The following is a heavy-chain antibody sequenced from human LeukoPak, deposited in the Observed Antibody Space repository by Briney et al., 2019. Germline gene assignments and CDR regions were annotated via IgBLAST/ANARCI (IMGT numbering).Heavy chain of an antibody. J-gene: IGHJ6*03. D-gene: IGHD1-1*01. CDR2: ISYDGSNE. CDR1: GFTFSSYV. V-gene: IGHV3-30*04. Sequence: PGGSLRLSCAASGFTFSSYVMHWVRQAPGKGLEWVAIISYDGSNEYYADSVKGRFTISRDNSKNTLYLQMNSLRAADTAVYYCARGTGVQLERTFHYYYMDVWGKGTTVTISS. CDR3: ARGTGVQLERTFHYYYMDV.